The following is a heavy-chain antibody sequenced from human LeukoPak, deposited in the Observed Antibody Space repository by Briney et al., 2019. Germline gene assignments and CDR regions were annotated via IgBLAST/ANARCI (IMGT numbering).Heavy chain of an antibody. CDR1: NGSITSHY. CDR3: ARGKGLFDY. J-gene: IGHJ4*02. CDR2: IYHSGST. V-gene: IGHV4-59*11. Sequence: SETLSLTCTVSNGSITSHYWSWIRQPPGKGLEWIGYIYHSGSTYYNPSLKSRVTISVDRSKNQFSLKLSSVTAADTAVYYCARGKGLFDYWGQGTLVTVSS.